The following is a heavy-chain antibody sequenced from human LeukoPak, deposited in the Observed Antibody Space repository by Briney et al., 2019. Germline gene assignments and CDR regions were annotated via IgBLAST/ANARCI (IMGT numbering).Heavy chain of an antibody. CDR2: IIPIFGTA. D-gene: IGHD6-6*01. CDR1: GGTFSSYA. Sequence: SVKVSCKASGGTFSSYAISWVRQAPGQGLEWMGGIIPIFGTANYAQKFQGRVTITADESTSTAYMELSSLRSEDTAVYHCARGESLVFHYYFDYWGQGALVTVSS. J-gene: IGHJ4*02. CDR3: ARGESLVFHYYFDY. V-gene: IGHV1-69*13.